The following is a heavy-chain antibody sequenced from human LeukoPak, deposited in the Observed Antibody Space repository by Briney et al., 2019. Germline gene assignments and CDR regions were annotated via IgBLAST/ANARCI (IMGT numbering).Heavy chain of an antibody. J-gene: IGHJ4*02. Sequence: SETLPLTCAVYGGSFSGYYWSWIRQPPGKGLEWIGEINHSGSTNYNPSLKSRVTISVDTSKNQFSLKLSSVTAADTAVYYCARGSSPCPRSSSHDYWGQGTLVTVSS. V-gene: IGHV4-34*01. CDR1: GGSFSGYY. CDR2: INHSGST. D-gene: IGHD6-13*01. CDR3: ARGSSPCPRSSSHDY.